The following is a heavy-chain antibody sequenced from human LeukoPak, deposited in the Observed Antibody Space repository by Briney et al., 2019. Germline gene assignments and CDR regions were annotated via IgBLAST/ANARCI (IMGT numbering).Heavy chain of an antibody. D-gene: IGHD3-10*01. CDR2: ISWNSGDI. CDR3: AKNILSGEYAFDL. Sequence: GGSLRLSCAASGFAFNDYAMLWVRQAPGKGLEWVSTISWNSGDIYYADSVQGRFTISRDNAKNSLYLQMNSLRDEDTALYYCAKNILSGEYAFDLWGQGTMVTVSS. J-gene: IGHJ3*01. CDR1: GFAFNDYA. V-gene: IGHV3-9*01.